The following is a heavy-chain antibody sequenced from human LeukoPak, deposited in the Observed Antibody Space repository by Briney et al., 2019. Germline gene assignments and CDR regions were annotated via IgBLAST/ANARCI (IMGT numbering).Heavy chain of an antibody. V-gene: IGHV3-23*01. J-gene: IGHJ4*02. CDR3: AEGGVDSSGYYYFDFDY. D-gene: IGHD3-22*01. Sequence: GGSLRLSCAASGFTFSSYAMSWVRQAPEKGLEWVSAISGSGGSTYYADSVKGRFTISRDNSKNTLYLQMNSLRAEDTAVYYCAEGGVDSSGYYYFDFDYWGQGTLVTVSS. CDR1: GFTFSSYA. CDR2: ISGSGGST.